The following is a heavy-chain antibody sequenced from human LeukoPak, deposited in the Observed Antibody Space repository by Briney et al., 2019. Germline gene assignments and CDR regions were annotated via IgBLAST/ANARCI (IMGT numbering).Heavy chain of an antibody. CDR2: IIPIFGTA. J-gene: IGHJ3*02. CDR1: GGTFSSYA. CDR3: ARENYYDNTDAFDI. Sequence: SVKVSCKASGGTFSSYAISWVRQAPGQGLEWMGGIIPIFGTANYAQKFQGRVTITADESTSTAYMELRSLRSDDTAVYYCARENYYDNTDAFDIWGQGTMVTVSS. V-gene: IGHV1-69*01. D-gene: IGHD3-22*01.